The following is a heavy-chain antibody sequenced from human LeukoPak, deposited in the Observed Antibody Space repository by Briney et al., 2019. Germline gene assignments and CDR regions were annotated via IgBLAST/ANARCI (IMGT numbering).Heavy chain of an antibody. CDR1: GFTFSSYG. CDR2: IWYDGRNK. V-gene: IGHV3-33*06. CDR3: AKERDRDFVGGAFDI. J-gene: IGHJ3*02. Sequence: GRSLRLSCAASGFTFSSYGMHWVRQAPGKGLEWVAVIWYDGRNKYYADSVKGRFTISRDNSKNTLYLQMNSLRAEDTAVYYCAKERDRDFVGGAFDIWGQGTMVTVSS. D-gene: IGHD3-16*01.